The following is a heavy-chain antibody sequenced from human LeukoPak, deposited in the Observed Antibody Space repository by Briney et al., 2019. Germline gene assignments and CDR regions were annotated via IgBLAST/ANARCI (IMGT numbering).Heavy chain of an antibody. D-gene: IGHD3-3*01. CDR3: TTDSLRMGVTGLDY. CDR1: RFTFSHAW. Sequence: GGSLRLSCAASRFTFSHAWMNWVGQAPGKGLEWVGRIKSKTDGGTIDYAAPAKGRFTISRDDSKKTLYLQMNSLKTEDTAVYYCTTDSLRMGVTGLDYWGQGTLVTVSS. CDR2: IKSKTDGGTI. J-gene: IGHJ4*02. V-gene: IGHV3-15*07.